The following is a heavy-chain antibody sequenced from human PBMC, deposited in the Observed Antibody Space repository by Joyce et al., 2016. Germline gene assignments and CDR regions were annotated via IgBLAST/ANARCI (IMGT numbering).Heavy chain of an antibody. V-gene: IGHV4-30-4*01. CDR3: ARSSNYVDS. CDR2: IYCSGST. J-gene: IGHJ4*02. D-gene: IGHD4-11*01. Sequence: QVQLQGSGPGLVKPSQTLSLTCTVSGDSIRECDHYWSWIRQRPGKGPEWIGYIYCSGSTKYNPSLESRVTISVDTSKNQFSLKLTSVTAADTAVYYCARSSNYVDSWGQGILVTVSS. CDR1: GDSIRECDHY.